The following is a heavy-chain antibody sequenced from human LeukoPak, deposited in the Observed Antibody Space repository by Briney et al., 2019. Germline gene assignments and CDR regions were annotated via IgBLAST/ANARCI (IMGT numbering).Heavy chain of an antibody. CDR1: GGSFSGYY. CDR3: ARLTGRAAG. V-gene: IGHV4-34*01. J-gene: IGHJ4*02. D-gene: IGHD6-13*01. Sequence: SETLSLTCAVYGGSFSGYYWSWIRQPPGKGLEWIGEINHSGSTNYNPSLKSRVTISVDTSKNQFSLKLSSVTAADTAVYYCARLTGRAAGWSQGTLVTVSS. CDR2: INHSGST.